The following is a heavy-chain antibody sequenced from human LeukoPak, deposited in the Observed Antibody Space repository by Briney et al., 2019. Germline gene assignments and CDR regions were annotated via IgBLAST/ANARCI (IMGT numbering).Heavy chain of an antibody. CDR2: IKTKTDGGTT. D-gene: IGHD4-17*01. V-gene: IGHV3-15*01. Sequence: GGTLGISCAASGLTFSNACMSWARQAPGKGGDCVRRIKTKTDGGTTDYAAPVKGRFTISRDDSKTTLYLQMTSLKTEDTAVYYCTTDPARMWWAVTRNWFDPWGQGTLVTVSS. CDR1: GLTFSNAC. CDR3: TTDPARMWWAVTRNWFDP. J-gene: IGHJ5*02.